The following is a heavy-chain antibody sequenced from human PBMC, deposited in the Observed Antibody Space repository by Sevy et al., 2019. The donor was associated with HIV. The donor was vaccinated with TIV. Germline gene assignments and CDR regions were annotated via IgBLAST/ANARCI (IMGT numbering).Heavy chain of an antibody. V-gene: IGHV3-23*01. CDR2: ISGSGGST. CDR3: VTRDYFPTFFDY. Sequence: GGSLRLSCAASGFTFSSYAMSWVRQAPGKGLEWVSAISGSGGSTYYADSVKGRFTISRDNSKNTLYLQMSSLRAEDTAVYYCVTRDYFPTFFDYWGQGTLVTVSS. D-gene: IGHD4-17*01. J-gene: IGHJ4*02. CDR1: GFTFSSYA.